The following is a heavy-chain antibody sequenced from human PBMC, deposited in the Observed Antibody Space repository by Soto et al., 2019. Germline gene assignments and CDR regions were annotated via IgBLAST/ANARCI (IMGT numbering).Heavy chain of an antibody. J-gene: IGHJ3*02. CDR3: ARGLYYYDSSGYYSLDAFDI. Sequence: AWGSLRLSCAASGFTVSSYSMNWVRQAPGKGLEWVSSISSSSSYIYYADSVKGRFTISRDNAKNSLYLQMNSLRAEDTAVYYCARGLYYYDSSGYYSLDAFDIWGQGTMVTVSS. CDR2: ISSSSSYI. V-gene: IGHV3-21*01. D-gene: IGHD3-22*01. CDR1: GFTVSSYS.